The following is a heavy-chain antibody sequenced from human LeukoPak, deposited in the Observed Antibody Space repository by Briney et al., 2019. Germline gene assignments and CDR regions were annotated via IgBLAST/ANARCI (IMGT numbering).Heavy chain of an antibody. D-gene: IGHD6-19*01. Sequence: QAGGSLRLSCAASGFTVSSNYMSWVRQAPGKGLGWVSVIYSGGSTYYADSVKGRFTISRDNSKNTLYLQMNSLRAEDTAVYYCARDDQGAVAAYWGQGTLVTVSS. CDR3: ARDDQGAVAAY. CDR1: GFTVSSNY. V-gene: IGHV3-66*01. J-gene: IGHJ4*02. CDR2: IYSGGST.